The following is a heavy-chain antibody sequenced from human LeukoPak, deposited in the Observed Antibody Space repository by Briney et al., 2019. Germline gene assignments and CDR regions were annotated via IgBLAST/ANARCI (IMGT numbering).Heavy chain of an antibody. J-gene: IGHJ4*02. V-gene: IGHV3-64D*06. D-gene: IGHD7-27*01. CDR2: ISVNGDKT. CDR1: GFTFSGHF. Sequence: GGSLRLSCSASGFTFSGHFMHWVRQAPGKGLEYVPSISVNGDKTLYAESVKGRFTISRDNSKNTLYLQLSSLRLEDTAIYYCLKDLTGTWSFDHWGQGTLLTVSS. CDR3: LKDLTGTWSFDH.